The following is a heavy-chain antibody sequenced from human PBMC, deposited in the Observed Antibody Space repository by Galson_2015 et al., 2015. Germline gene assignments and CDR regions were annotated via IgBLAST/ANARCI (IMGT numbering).Heavy chain of an antibody. D-gene: IGHD3-22*01. Sequence: QSGAEVKKPGESPKISCKGSGYSFTSYWIGWVRQMPGKGLEWMGIIYPGDSDTRYSSSFQGQVTISADKSISTAYLQWSSLKASDTAMYYCASGLYYDSSGYYHWTEYFQHWGQGTLVTVSS. CDR1: GYSFTSYW. CDR3: ASGLYYDSSGYYHWTEYFQH. J-gene: IGHJ1*01. V-gene: IGHV5-51*01. CDR2: IYPGDSDT.